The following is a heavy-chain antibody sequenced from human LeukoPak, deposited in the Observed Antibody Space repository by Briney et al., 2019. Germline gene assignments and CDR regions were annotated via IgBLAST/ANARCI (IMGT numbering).Heavy chain of an antibody. D-gene: IGHD1-26*01. CDR2: IYHSGST. Sequence: SETLSLTCSVSGGSISSSDFYWGWVRQPPGKGLEWVGNIYHSGSTYFNPSLESRGAISADMSRNQFSLDLSSVTAADTAVYYCARSRAFNSGAFDPWGQGSLVTVSS. CDR3: ARSRAFNSGAFDP. CDR1: GGSISSSDFY. V-gene: IGHV4-39*01. J-gene: IGHJ5*02.